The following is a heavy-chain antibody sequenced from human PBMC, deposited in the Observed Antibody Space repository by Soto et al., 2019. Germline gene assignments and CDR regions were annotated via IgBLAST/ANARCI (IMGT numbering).Heavy chain of an antibody. D-gene: IGHD3-3*01. J-gene: IGHJ6*02. CDR1: GFTFSGSA. Sequence: PGGSLRLSCAASGFTFSGSAMHWVRQAPGKGLEWVAVISYDGSNKYYADSVKGRFTISRDNSKNTLYLQMNSLRAEDTAVYYCARDEIRFSWAYGMDVWGQGTTVTVSS. CDR3: ARDEIRFSWAYGMDV. V-gene: IGHV3-30-3*01. CDR2: ISYDGSNK.